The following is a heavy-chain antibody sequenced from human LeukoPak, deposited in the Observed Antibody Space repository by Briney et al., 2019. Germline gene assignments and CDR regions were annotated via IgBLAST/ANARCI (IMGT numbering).Heavy chain of an antibody. J-gene: IGHJ4*02. CDR1: GFTFSSYG. Sequence: GRSLRLSCAASGFTFSSYGMHWVRQAPGKGLEWVAAISYDGSNEYYADSVKGRFTISRDNSKNTLYLQMNSLRAEDTAVYYCAKTYGSGSYMDYWGQGTLVTVSS. V-gene: IGHV3-30*18. CDR2: ISYDGSNE. CDR3: AKTYGSGSYMDY. D-gene: IGHD3-10*01.